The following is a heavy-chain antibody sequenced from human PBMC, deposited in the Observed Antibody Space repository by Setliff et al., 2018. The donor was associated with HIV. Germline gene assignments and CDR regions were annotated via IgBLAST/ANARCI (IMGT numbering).Heavy chain of an antibody. CDR2: IYQTGTT. Sequence: SETLSLTCTVSGFSINSGYYWGWIRQPPGKGLEWIGSIYQTGTTYYNPSLKSRVTISVDTSQNQFSLRLSSVTAADTAVYYCARGSGRFCSGGRCSAFDYWGQGTLVTVSS. CDR1: GFSINSGYY. D-gene: IGHD2-15*01. J-gene: IGHJ4*02. V-gene: IGHV4-38-2*02. CDR3: ARGSGRFCSGGRCSAFDY.